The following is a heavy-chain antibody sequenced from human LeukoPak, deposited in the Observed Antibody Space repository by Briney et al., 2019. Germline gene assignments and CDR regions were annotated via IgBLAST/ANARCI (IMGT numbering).Heavy chain of an antibody. V-gene: IGHV4-59*11. Sequence: PSETLPLTCNVSGDSISSHYWSWIRQPPGKGLEWIGYVSDRGSTNYNPSLKSRVTISLDPSKNQFSLKLSSVTAADTAVYYCASHSSSLVSLRYFDLWGRGTLVTVSS. CDR2: VSDRGST. CDR1: GDSISSHY. J-gene: IGHJ2*01. CDR3: ASHSSSLVSLRYFDL. D-gene: IGHD6-13*01.